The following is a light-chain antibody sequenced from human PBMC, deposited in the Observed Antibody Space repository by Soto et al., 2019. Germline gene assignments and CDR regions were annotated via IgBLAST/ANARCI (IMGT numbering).Light chain of an antibody. V-gene: IGLV2-23*01. J-gene: IGLJ2*01. CDR1: SSDVGSYNL. Sequence: QSALTQPASVSGSPGQSITISCTGTSSDVGSYNLVSWYQHHPGKAPKLMIYEGSKRPSGVSNRFSGSKSGNTASLTISGLQAEGEADYYCCSYAGSEVLGGGTKVTVL. CDR2: EGS. CDR3: CSYAGSEV.